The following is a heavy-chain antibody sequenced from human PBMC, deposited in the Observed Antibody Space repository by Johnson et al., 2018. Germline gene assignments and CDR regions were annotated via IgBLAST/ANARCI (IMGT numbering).Heavy chain of an antibody. CDR3: TKAGHFVWDYMDV. V-gene: IGHV3-23*04. Sequence: VQLVQSGGGLVQPGESLRLSCVGSGFTFSSCAMSWVRQAPGKGLEWVSGISGRGGRIHYADSVKGRFTISRDNSTATLYPRMNSLRAEDTAVYYCTKAGHFVWDYMDVWGEGTTVTVSS. D-gene: IGHD2/OR15-2a*01. CDR1: GFTFSSCA. J-gene: IGHJ6*03. CDR2: ISGRGGRI.